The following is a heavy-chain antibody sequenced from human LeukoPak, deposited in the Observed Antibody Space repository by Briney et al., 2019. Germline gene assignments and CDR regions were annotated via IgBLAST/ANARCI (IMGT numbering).Heavy chain of an antibody. Sequence: ASVKVSRKASGYTFTSYYMHWVRQAPGQGLEWMGIINPSGGSTSYAQKFQGRVTMTRDTSTSTVYMELSSLRSEDTAVYYCARDIAGGDAFDIWGQGTMVTVSS. V-gene: IGHV1-46*01. CDR1: GYTFTSYY. D-gene: IGHD2-15*01. CDR2: INPSGGST. J-gene: IGHJ3*02. CDR3: ARDIAGGDAFDI.